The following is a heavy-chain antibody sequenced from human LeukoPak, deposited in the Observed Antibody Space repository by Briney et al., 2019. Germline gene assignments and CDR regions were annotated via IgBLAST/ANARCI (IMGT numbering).Heavy chain of an antibody. D-gene: IGHD6-19*01. Sequence: GGSLRLSCAASGFTFSSYSMNWVRQAPGKGLEWVSSISSSSYIYYADSVKGRFTISRDNAKNSLYLQMNSLRAEDTAVYYCARESVAGNAPSDNWGQGTLVTVSS. CDR2: ISSSSYI. CDR1: GFTFSSYS. CDR3: ARESVAGNAPSDN. V-gene: IGHV3-21*04. J-gene: IGHJ4*02.